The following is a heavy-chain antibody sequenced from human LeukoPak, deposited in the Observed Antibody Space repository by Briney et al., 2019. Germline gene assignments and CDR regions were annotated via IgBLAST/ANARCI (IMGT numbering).Heavy chain of an antibody. CDR1: GFIVSTYY. D-gene: IGHD2-2*01. CDR3: AGGGSTWDWYFDL. CDR2: IYSGGRT. Sequence: GGSLRLSCAASGFIVSTYYMTSVRQAPGKGLEWVSVIYSGGRTKYADSVKGRFTISRDNSKNTVSLQINNLRAEDTALYYCAGGGSTWDWYFDLWGRGTLVTVSS. J-gene: IGHJ2*01. V-gene: IGHV3-53*01.